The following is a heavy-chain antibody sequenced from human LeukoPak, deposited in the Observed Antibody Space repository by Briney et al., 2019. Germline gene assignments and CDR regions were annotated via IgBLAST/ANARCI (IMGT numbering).Heavy chain of an antibody. CDR2: IYYTGIT. CDR1: GGSISSGSHY. CDR3: ARDRCSSTSCYWDY. J-gene: IGHJ4*02. V-gene: IGHV4-31*03. Sequence: PSETLSLTCTVSGGSISSGSHYYNWIRQHPGKGLGWIGYIYYTGITSYNPSLKSRVTISVDRSKNQFSLKLSSVTAADTAVYYCARDRCSSTSCYWDYWGQGTLVTVSS. D-gene: IGHD2-2*01.